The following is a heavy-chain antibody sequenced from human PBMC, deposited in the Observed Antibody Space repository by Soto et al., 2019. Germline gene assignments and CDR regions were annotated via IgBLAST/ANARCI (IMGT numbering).Heavy chain of an antibody. CDR3: ARDPKTSGGQHWEFNYFDX. CDR1: GFSFSISP. D-gene: IGHD7-27*01. V-gene: IGHV3-30-3*01. J-gene: IGHJ4*02. Sequence: EGALRLSCAASGFSFSISPMHWVRQAPGKGPEWVALISYDGTNKFYADSVKGRLTISRDNSKSTLYLQVDSLRPEDAAVYYCARDPKTSGGQHWEFNYFDXWGQGTLVTVSX. CDR2: ISYDGTNK.